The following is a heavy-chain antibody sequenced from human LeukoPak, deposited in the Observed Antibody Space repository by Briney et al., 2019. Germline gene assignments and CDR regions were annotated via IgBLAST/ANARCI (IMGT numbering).Heavy chain of an antibody. Sequence: ASVKVSCKASGYTFTSYGISWVRQAPGQGLEWMGWISAYSGNTNYAQNLQGRVTMTTDTSTTTAYMELRSLRSDEMAVYYCARARCSSISCTFDYWGQGTLVTVSS. CDR1: GYTFTSYG. V-gene: IGHV1-18*03. CDR2: ISAYSGNT. D-gene: IGHD2-2*01. J-gene: IGHJ4*02. CDR3: ARARCSSISCTFDY.